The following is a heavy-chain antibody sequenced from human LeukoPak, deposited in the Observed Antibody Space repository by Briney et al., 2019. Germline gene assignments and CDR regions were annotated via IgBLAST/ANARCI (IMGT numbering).Heavy chain of an antibody. CDR2: IRYDGSNK. Sequence: GGSLRLSCAASGFTFSSYGMHWVRQAPGKGLEWVAFIRYDGSNKYYADSVKGRFTISRDNSKNTLYLQMNSLRAEDTAAYYCAKDAAAGIRASYYYYYMDVWGKGTTVTISS. CDR1: GFTFSSYG. V-gene: IGHV3-30*02. J-gene: IGHJ6*03. D-gene: IGHD6-13*01. CDR3: AKDAAAGIRASYYYYYMDV.